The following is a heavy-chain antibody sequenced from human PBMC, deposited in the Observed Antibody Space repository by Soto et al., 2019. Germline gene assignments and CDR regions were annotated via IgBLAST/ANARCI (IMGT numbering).Heavy chain of an antibody. Sequence: QVQLVQSGAEVKKPGSSVKVSCKDSGGTFSSYTISWVRQAPGQGLEWMGRIIPILGIANYAQKFQGRFTITADKSPTTADMGVSSLRSEDTAVNSGGGVVPGAPELAYGGRGTLYTVPS. J-gene: IGHJ4*02. CDR1: GGTFSSYT. D-gene: IGHD2-2*01. V-gene: IGHV1-69*02. CDR3: GGVVPGAPELAY. CDR2: IIPILGIA.